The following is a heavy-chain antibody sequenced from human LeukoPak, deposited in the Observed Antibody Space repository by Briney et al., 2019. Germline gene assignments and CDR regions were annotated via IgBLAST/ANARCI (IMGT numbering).Heavy chain of an antibody. D-gene: IGHD3-16*01. CDR1: GYRFSTYW. CDR3: TMLRVGGQDYFDY. Sequence: ESLKISCQGSGYRFSTYWISGVRQMHGKGLEWMGKIDPSGSYINYSPSFQGLVTSAADKTIHTAQLQWTSLEAADTAKYYCTMLRVGGQDYFDYWGQGTLVTVSS. CDR2: IDPSGSYI. V-gene: IGHV5-10-1*01. J-gene: IGHJ4*02.